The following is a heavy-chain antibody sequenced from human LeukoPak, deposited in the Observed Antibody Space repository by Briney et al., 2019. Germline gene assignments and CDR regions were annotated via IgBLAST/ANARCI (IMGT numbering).Heavy chain of an antibody. CDR1: GCTFTGYY. CDR2: INPNSGGT. CDR3: ARGVVVPAATHDAYDI. V-gene: IGHV1-2*02. J-gene: IGHJ3*02. D-gene: IGHD2-2*01. Sequence: SVKVSCRASGCTFTGYYMHWVRQAPGQGLEWMGWINPNSGGTNYAQKFQGRVTMTRDTSISTAYMELSRLRSDDTAVYYCARGVVVPAATHDAYDIWGQGTMVTVSS.